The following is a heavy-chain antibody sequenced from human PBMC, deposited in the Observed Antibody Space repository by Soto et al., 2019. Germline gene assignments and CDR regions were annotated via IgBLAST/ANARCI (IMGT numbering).Heavy chain of an antibody. CDR2: ISSNGGST. CDR1: GFTFSSYA. J-gene: IGHJ3*02. Sequence: GSLRLSCSASGFTFSSYAMHWVRQAPGKGLEYVSAISSNGGSTYYADSVKGRFTISRDNSKNTLYLQMSSLRAEDTAVYYCVKGPHGIAAHLGGAFDIWGQGTMVTVSS. V-gene: IGHV3-64D*08. CDR3: VKGPHGIAAHLGGAFDI. D-gene: IGHD6-6*01.